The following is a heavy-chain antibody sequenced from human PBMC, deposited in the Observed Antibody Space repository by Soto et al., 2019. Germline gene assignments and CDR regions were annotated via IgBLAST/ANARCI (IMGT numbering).Heavy chain of an antibody. CDR3: AREEGQLWSQHNWFDP. Sequence: EVQLVESGGGLVQPGGSLRLSCAASGFTFSSYWMHWVRQAPGKGLVWVSRINSDESSTSYADSVKGRFTISRDNAKNTLYLQMNSLRAEDTAVYYCAREEGQLWSQHNWFDPWGQGTLVTVSS. D-gene: IGHD5-18*01. CDR1: GFTFSSYW. V-gene: IGHV3-74*01. CDR2: INSDESST. J-gene: IGHJ5*02.